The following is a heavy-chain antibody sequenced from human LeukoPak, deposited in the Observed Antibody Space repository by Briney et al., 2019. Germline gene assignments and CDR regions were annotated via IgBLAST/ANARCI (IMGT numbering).Heavy chain of an antibody. Sequence: ASVKVSCKASGYTFTNYYLHWVRQAPGLGFEWMGIIDSRGGSTSYAQKFQGGVSMTRDTSTSTLYMELNSLSSDDTAVYYCARGLAGLDSSRFLSFAFDIWGQGTMVTVSS. J-gene: IGHJ3*02. CDR1: GYTFTNYY. D-gene: IGHD6-13*01. CDR3: ARGLAGLDSSRFLSFAFDI. CDR2: IDSRGGST. V-gene: IGHV1-46*01.